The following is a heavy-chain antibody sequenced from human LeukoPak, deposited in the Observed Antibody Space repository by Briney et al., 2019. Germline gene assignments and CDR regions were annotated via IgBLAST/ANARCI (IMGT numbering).Heavy chain of an antibody. CDR3: ASQYDSSGYSDY. CDR1: GFTFSSYA. J-gene: IGHJ4*02. D-gene: IGHD3-22*01. CDR2: ISGSGGST. Sequence: GGSLRLSCAASGFTFSSYAMSWVRQAPGKGLEWVSAISGSGGSTYYADSVKGRFTISRDNSKNTLYLQMNSLRAEDTAVYYCASQYDSSGYSDYWGQGTLVTVSP. V-gene: IGHV3-23*01.